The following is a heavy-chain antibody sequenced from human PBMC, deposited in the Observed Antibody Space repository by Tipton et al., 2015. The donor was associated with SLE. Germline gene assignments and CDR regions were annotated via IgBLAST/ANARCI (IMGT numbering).Heavy chain of an antibody. CDR3: ARLGIATTGTNKYFQH. CDR2: LYYGGNT. Sequence: TLSLTCTVSGDSISSSTYCWAWIRQPPGKGLEWIGSLYYGGNTYYNPSLKSRVIMSVDTSKNQFCLKLSSVTAADTAVYYCARLGIATTGTNKYFQHWGQGTLVTVSS. CDR1: GDSISSSTYC. D-gene: IGHD6-13*01. V-gene: IGHV4-39*07. J-gene: IGHJ1*01.